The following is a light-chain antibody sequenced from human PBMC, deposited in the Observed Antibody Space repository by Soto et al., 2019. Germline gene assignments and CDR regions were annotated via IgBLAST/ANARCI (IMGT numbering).Light chain of an antibody. V-gene: IGKV1-12*01. Sequence: DIPMTQSPSSVSASVGDRVTITCRASQGIGSWLAWYQQKPGKAPNLLIYAASSLQSGVPSRFSGSGSGTDSTLTIGSLQPEDFATYYCQQANSFPWTFGQGTKVEIK. J-gene: IGKJ1*01. CDR1: QGIGSW. CDR2: AAS. CDR3: QQANSFPWT.